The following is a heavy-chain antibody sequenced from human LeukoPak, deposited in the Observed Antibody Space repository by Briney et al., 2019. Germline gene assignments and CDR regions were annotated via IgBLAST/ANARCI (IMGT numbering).Heavy chain of an antibody. J-gene: IGHJ1*01. CDR1: GFTSIMYW. Sequence: GGSLRLSCAASGFTSIMYWMHWVRQAPGKGLLWVSRINTDGSTTNYADSVKGRFTISRDNAKNTLYLQMNSLRSEDTAVYYCARVPPSVGEATSEYFQDWGQGTLVTVSS. D-gene: IGHD1-26*01. V-gene: IGHV3-74*01. CDR2: INTDGSTT. CDR3: ARVPPSVGEATSEYFQD.